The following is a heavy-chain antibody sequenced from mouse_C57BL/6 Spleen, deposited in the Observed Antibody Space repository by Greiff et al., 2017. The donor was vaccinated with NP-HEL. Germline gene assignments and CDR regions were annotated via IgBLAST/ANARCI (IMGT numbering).Heavy chain of an antibody. CDR2: ISDGGSYT. Sequence: DVKLVESGGGLVKPGGSLKLSCAASGFTFSSYAMSWVRQTPEKRLEWVATISDGGSYTYYPDNVKGRFTISRDNAKNNLYLQMSHLKSEDTAMYYCARDEGLRRGAIGDYWGQGTLVTVSA. D-gene: IGHD2-4*01. CDR1: GFTFSSYA. V-gene: IGHV5-4*01. J-gene: IGHJ3*01. CDR3: ARDEGLRRGAIGDY.